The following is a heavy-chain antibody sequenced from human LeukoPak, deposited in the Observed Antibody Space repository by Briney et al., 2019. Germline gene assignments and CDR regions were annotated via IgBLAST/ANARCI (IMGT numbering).Heavy chain of an antibody. Sequence: LETLSLTCAVSGYSISSGYYWGWFRQLPGKGPEWIGCIYHSGTTYYNPSLKSRVTISVDTSKNQFSLMISSVTAADTAVYYCARQGGSNSPYYYYYMDVWGKGTTVTVSS. D-gene: IGHD6-13*01. J-gene: IGHJ6*03. CDR3: ARQGGSNSPYYYYYMDV. CDR1: GYSISSGYY. V-gene: IGHV4-38-2*01. CDR2: IYHSGTT.